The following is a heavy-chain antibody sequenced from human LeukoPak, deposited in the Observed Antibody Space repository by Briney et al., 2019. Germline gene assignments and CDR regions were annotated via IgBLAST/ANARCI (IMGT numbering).Heavy chain of an antibody. J-gene: IGHJ4*02. Sequence: GGSLRLSCSGSGFTFSIYAMNWVRQAPGKGLEWVSGINYSDGKTSYADSVKGRFTISRDNSKNTLYLQMSSLRAEDTAVYYCAKDRVPDGVWSFDYWGQGSLVIVSS. V-gene: IGHV3-23*01. CDR3: AKDRVPDGVWSFDY. CDR2: INYSDGKT. CDR1: GFTFSIYA. D-gene: IGHD2-8*02.